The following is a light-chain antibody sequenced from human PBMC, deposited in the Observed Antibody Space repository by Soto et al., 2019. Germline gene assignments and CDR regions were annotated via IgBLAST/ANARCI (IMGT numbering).Light chain of an antibody. CDR2: AAS. CDR3: QQYNSYWT. Sequence: AIRMTQSPSSLSASTGDRVTITCRASQGISSYLAWYQQKPGKAPKLLIYAASTLQSGVPSRFSGSGSGTDFTLTISSLQPDDFATYYCQQYNSYWTFSQGTKVDIK. J-gene: IGKJ1*01. CDR1: QGISSY. V-gene: IGKV1-8*01.